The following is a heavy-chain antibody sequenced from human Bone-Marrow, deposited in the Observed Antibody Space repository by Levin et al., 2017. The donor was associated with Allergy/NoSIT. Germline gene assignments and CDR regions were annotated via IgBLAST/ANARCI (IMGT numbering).Heavy chain of an antibody. J-gene: IGHJ3*02. V-gene: IGHV4-59*01. CDR3: ARDLGQQLTPGTDAFDI. Sequence: PSETLSLTCTVSGGSISSYYWSWIRQPPGKGLEWIGYIYYSGSTNYNPSLKSRVTISVDTSKNQFSLKLSSVTAADTAVYYCARDLGQQLTPGTDAFDIWGQGTMVTVSS. D-gene: IGHD6-13*01. CDR2: IYYSGST. CDR1: GGSISSYY.